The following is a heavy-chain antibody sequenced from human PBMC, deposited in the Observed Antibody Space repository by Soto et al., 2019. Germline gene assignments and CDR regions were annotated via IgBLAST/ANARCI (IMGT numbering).Heavy chain of an antibody. CDR1: GFTFSSYG. Sequence: VGSLRLSCAASGFTFSSYGMHWVRQAPGKGLEWVAVISYDGSNKYYADSVKGRFTISRDNSKNTLYLQMNSLRAEDTAVYYCAKDLVRGVRDYYYYGMDVWGQGTTVTVSS. D-gene: IGHD3-10*01. J-gene: IGHJ6*02. V-gene: IGHV3-30*18. CDR2: ISYDGSNK. CDR3: AKDLVRGVRDYYYYGMDV.